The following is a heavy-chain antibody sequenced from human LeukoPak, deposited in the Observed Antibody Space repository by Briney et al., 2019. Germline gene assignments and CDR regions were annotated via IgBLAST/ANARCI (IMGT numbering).Heavy chain of an antibody. J-gene: IGHJ4*02. Sequence: PLQTPSLTCTVSGVSIANTFYYWNWLRQPAGKGLEWIGRIYTTGSTDYNPSLKSRVTISLDTARNQFSLKLSSVTAADTAVYYCARRQYGHDYWGQGTLVTVSS. CDR3: ARRQYGHDY. D-gene: IGHD4-11*01. CDR1: GVSIANTFYY. CDR2: IYTTGST. V-gene: IGHV4-61*02.